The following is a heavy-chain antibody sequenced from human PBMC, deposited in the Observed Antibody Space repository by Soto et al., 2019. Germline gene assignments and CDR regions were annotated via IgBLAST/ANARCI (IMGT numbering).Heavy chain of an antibody. CDR2: IKQDGSEK. D-gene: IGHD6-19*01. CDR3: ARDADASGWYHYGFDV. Sequence: GSLRLSCAAPGLTLSSYWMNWVRQAPGKGLEWVANIKQDGSEKYYVDSVKGRFFISRDNAKNSLYLQLNSLRAEDTAVYYCARDADASGWYHYGFDVWGQGTLVTVSS. V-gene: IGHV3-7*01. CDR1: GLTLSSYW. J-gene: IGHJ6*02.